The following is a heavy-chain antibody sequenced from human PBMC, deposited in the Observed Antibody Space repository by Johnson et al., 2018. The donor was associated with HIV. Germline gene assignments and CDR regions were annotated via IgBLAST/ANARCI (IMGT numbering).Heavy chain of an antibody. Sequence: QVQLVESGGGLVKPGGSLRLSCAASGFTFSDYYMSWIRQAPGKGLEWVSYISSSGSTRYYADSVKGRFTISTDTAKNSLYLQMHSLRAEDTALYYCARGGGDCGGDCFLGAFDIWGQGTMVTVSS. CDR2: ISSSGSTR. J-gene: IGHJ3*02. CDR3: ARGGGDCGGDCFLGAFDI. D-gene: IGHD2-21*01. CDR1: GFTFSDYY. V-gene: IGHV3-11*04.